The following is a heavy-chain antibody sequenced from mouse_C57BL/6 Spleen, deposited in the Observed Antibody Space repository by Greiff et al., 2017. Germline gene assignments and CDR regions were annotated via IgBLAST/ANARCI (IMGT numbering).Heavy chain of an antibody. CDR3: AVPYDYDGYYAMDY. Sequence: EVKVEESGGGLVQPGGSMKLSCVASGFTFSNYWMNWVRQSPEKGLEWVAQIRCKSDNNATHYAESVKGRFTISRDDSKSSVYLQMNNLRAEDTGIYYCAVPYDYDGYYAMDYWGQGTSVTVSS. D-gene: IGHD2-4*01. CDR1: GFTFSNYW. J-gene: IGHJ4*01. CDR2: IRCKSDNNAT. V-gene: IGHV6-3*01.